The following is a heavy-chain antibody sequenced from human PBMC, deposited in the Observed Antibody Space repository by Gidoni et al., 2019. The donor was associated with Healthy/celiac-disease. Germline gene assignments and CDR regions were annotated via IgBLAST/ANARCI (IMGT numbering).Heavy chain of an antibody. D-gene: IGHD2-21*02. V-gene: IGHV3-11*01. CDR1: GFTFSAYY. CDR3: ARPRGVVVTASRGGMDV. CDR2: ISSSGSTI. J-gene: IGHJ6*02. Sequence: QVQLVESGGGLVKPGGSLRLSCAASGFTFSAYYMSWIRQAPGKGLGWVSYISSSGSTIYYADSVKGRFTISRDNAKNSLYLQMNSLRAEDTAVYYCARPRGVVVTASRGGMDVWGQGTTVTVSS.